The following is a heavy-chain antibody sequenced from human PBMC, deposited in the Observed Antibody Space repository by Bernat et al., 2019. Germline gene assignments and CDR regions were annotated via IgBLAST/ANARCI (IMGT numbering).Heavy chain of an antibody. CDR2: ISSNGDST. CDR3: VSDVLY. CDR1: GFTFSSYV. J-gene: IGHJ4*02. V-gene: IGHV3-64*03. Sequence: EVQLVESGGGLVQPGGSLRLSCSASGFTFSSYVMFWVRQAPGKGLEYVSGISSNGDSTHYVGSVKGRFTISRDNSKSMLYVQMSSLRVEDTAVYYCVSDVLYWGQGALVTVSP.